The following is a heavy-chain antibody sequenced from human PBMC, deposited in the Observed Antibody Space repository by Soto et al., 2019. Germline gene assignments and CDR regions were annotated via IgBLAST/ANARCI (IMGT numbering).Heavy chain of an antibody. CDR3: AKDPGVVVPAAIYDY. Sequence: GGSLRLSCAASGFTFSSYAMSWVRQAPGKGLEWVSAISGSGGSTYYADSVKGRFTICRDNSKNTLYLQMNSLRAEDTAVYYCAKDPGVVVPAAIYDYWGQGTLVTVSS. D-gene: IGHD2-2*01. CDR2: ISGSGGST. J-gene: IGHJ4*02. V-gene: IGHV3-23*01. CDR1: GFTFSSYA.